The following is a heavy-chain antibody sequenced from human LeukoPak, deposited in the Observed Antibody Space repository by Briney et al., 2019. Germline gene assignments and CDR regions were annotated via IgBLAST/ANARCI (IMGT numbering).Heavy chain of an antibody. V-gene: IGHV4-59*02. Sequence: SETLSLTCVVSAASVKSSHWNWIRQLPGKRLEWIGCLSYTGKTDYNPSLTSRVTISLDTSKTQVSLKLRSVTAADPADYYCSEGYFEPFAHWGQGILVTVSS. D-gene: IGHD2/OR15-2a*01. CDR2: LSYTGKT. CDR3: SEGYFEPFAH. J-gene: IGHJ4*02. CDR1: AASVKSSH.